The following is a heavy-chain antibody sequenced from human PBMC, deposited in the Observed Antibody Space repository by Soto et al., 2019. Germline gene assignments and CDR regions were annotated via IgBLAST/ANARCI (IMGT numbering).Heavy chain of an antibody. CDR2: ISSSSSYT. Sequence: QVQLVESGGGLVKPGGSLRLSCAASGFTFSDYYMSWIRQAPGKGLEWVSYISSSSSYTNYADSVKGRFTISRDNAKNSLYLQMNSLRAEDTAVYYCARDGTAMVMFRGLDPWGQGTLVTVSS. V-gene: IGHV3-11*06. D-gene: IGHD5-18*01. CDR1: GFTFSDYY. CDR3: ARDGTAMVMFRGLDP. J-gene: IGHJ5*02.